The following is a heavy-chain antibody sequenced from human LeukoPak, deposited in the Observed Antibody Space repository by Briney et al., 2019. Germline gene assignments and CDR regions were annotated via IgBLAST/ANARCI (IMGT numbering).Heavy chain of an antibody. CDR3: TRSGLTGMRTYPRTPSYYYGMDV. J-gene: IGHJ6*02. CDR1: GGFNGYH. D-gene: IGHD1/OR15-1a*01. V-gene: IGHV4-34*01. Sequence: SETLSLTCAVHGGFNGYHWSWIRQSPGKGLEWIGEITYDGVTNYNPSLKVTISVDTSKSLFSLKLSSVTAADTAVYFCTRSGLTGMRTYPRTPSYYYGMDVWGQGTAVTVSS. CDR2: ITYDGVT.